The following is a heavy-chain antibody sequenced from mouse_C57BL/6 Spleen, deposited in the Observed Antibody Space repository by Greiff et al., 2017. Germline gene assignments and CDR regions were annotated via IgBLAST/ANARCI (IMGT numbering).Heavy chain of an antibody. Sequence: EVKVVESGEGLVKPGGSLKLSCAASGFTFSSYAMSWVRQTPEKRLEWVAYISSGGDYIYYADTVKGRFTISRDNARNTLYLQMSSLKSEDTAMYYCTRDDYDYFDYWGQGTTLTVSS. CDR3: TRDDYDYFDY. CDR1: GFTFSSYA. D-gene: IGHD2-4*01. CDR2: ISSGGDYI. J-gene: IGHJ2*01. V-gene: IGHV5-9-1*02.